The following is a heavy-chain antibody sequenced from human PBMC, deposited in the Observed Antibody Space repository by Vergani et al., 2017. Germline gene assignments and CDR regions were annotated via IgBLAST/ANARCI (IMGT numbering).Heavy chain of an antibody. V-gene: IGHV3-30*02. Sequence: QVQLVESGGGVVQPGGSLRLSCAASGFTLSSYGMHWVRQAPGKGLEWVAFIRYDGSDEFYGDSVKGRFTISRDNSKNTLYMQMNSLRGEDTAVYYCAKDLDSTTRGHYHYAMDVWGQGTTVTVSS. CDR3: AKDLDSTTRGHYHYAMDV. J-gene: IGHJ6*02. D-gene: IGHD5/OR15-5a*01. CDR2: IRYDGSDE. CDR1: GFTLSSYG.